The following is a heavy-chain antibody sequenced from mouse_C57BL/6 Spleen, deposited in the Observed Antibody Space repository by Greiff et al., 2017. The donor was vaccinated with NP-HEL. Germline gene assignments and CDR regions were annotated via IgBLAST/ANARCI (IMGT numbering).Heavy chain of an antibody. V-gene: IGHV7-3*01. Sequence: EVKLVESGGGLVQPGGSLSLSCAASGFTFTDYYMSWVRQPPGKALEWLGFIRNKANGYTTEYSASVKGRFTISRDNSQSILYLQMNALRAEDSATYYCARYSSYDYLAYWGQGTLVTVSA. J-gene: IGHJ3*01. CDR1: GFTFTDYY. CDR3: ARYSSYDYLAY. D-gene: IGHD2-4*01. CDR2: IRNKANGYTT.